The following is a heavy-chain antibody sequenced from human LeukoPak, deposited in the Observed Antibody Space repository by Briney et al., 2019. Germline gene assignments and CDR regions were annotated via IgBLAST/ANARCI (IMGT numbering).Heavy chain of an antibody. D-gene: IGHD6-19*01. CDR1: GYTFTSYD. V-gene: IGHV1-8*01. Sequence: ASVKVSCKASGYTFTSYDINWVRQATGQGLEWMGWMNPNSGNTGYAQKFQGRVTMTRNTSISTAYMELSSLRAEDTALYYCAKGRTPPTEYSSGWYGTGYYYYGMDVWGQGTTVTVSS. J-gene: IGHJ6*02. CDR3: AKGRTPPTEYSSGWYGTGYYYYGMDV. CDR2: MNPNSGNT.